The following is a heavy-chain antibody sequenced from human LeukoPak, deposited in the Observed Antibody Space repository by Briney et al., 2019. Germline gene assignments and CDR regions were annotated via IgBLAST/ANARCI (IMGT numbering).Heavy chain of an antibody. V-gene: IGHV3-53*01. CDR2: IYSGGST. J-gene: IGHJ4*02. D-gene: IGHD3-10*01. CDR1: GFTVSSNY. CDR3: ARASGDSDYFDY. Sequence: PGGSLRLSCAASGFTVSSNYMSLVRQAPGKGLEWVSVIYSGGSTYYADSVKGRFTISRDNSKNTLYLQMNNLRAEDTAVYYCARASGDSDYFDYWGQGTLVTVSS.